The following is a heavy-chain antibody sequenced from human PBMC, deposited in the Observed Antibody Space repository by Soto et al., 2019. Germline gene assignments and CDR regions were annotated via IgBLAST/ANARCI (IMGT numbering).Heavy chain of an antibody. CDR1: GYSFTSYW. V-gene: IGHV5-51*01. CDR3: ARPSTYYYDSSGYYWDDAFDI. CDR2: IYPGDSDT. J-gene: IGHJ3*02. D-gene: IGHD3-22*01. Sequence: GESLKISCKGSGYSFTSYWIGWVRQMPGKGLEWMGIIYPGDSDTRYSPSFQGQVTISADKSISTAYLQWSSLKASDTAMYYCARPSTYYYDSSGYYWDDAFDIWGQGTMVTVSS.